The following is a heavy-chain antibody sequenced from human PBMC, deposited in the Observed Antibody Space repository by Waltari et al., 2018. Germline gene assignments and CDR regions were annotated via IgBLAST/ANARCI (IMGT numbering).Heavy chain of an antibody. V-gene: IGHV5-51*01. CDR3: ARHNVLGSRELVGWFDP. D-gene: IGHD1-26*01. J-gene: IGHJ5*02. CDR2: IYPGDSDT. Sequence: EVQLVQSGAEVNKPGASLRISCKGSGYRSTSYWIGWGRQIPGTGLEWMGIIYPGDSDTSYSASCQGQVTISADKSISTAYLQWSSLKASDTAMYYCARHNVLGSRELVGWFDPWGQGTLVTVSS. CDR1: GYRSTSYW.